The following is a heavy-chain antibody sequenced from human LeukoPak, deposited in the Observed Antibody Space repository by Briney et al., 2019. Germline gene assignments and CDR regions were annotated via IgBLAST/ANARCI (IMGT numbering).Heavy chain of an antibody. D-gene: IGHD6-13*01. Sequence: GGSLRLSCAASGFTFSSYVMNWVRQAPGKGLEWVSGLSGSGRGGSTYYAASVKGRFTISRENAKNSLYLQVNSLRAGDTAVYYCARAGYSSTWYSRYFDLWGRGTLVTVSS. J-gene: IGHJ2*01. CDR1: GFTFSSYV. V-gene: IGHV3-23*01. CDR3: ARAGYSSTWYSRYFDL. CDR2: LSGSGRGGST.